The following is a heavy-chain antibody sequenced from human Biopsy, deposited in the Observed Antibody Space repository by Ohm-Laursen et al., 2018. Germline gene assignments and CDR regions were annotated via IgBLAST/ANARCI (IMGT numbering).Heavy chain of an antibody. CDR1: GFTFSSHA. V-gene: IGHV3-23*01. D-gene: IGHD4-17*01. Sequence: SLRLSCSASGFTFSSHAMAWVRQAPGKGLEWVSGIRDSGDSAYYADSVKGRFTISRDNSKNTLYLQMTSLRPEDTAVYYCAKPTTRCGDYIHYFSYYGLDVWGQGTTVTVSS. CDR3: AKPTTRCGDYIHYFSYYGLDV. J-gene: IGHJ6*02. CDR2: IRDSGDSA.